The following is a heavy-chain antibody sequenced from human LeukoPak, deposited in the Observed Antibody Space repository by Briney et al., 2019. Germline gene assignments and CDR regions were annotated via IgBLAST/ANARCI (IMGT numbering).Heavy chain of an antibody. D-gene: IGHD6-13*01. CDR1: GFTFSS. V-gene: IGHV3-21*01. Sequence: PGGSLRLSCAASGFTFSSMNWVRQAPGKGLEWVSSISSSSSYIYYADSVKGRFTISRDSAKNSLYLQMNSLRAEDTAVYYCARDRPLYSSSWYGSAEASWGQGTLVTVSS. J-gene: IGHJ4*02. CDR2: ISSSSSYI. CDR3: ARDRPLYSSSWYGSAEAS.